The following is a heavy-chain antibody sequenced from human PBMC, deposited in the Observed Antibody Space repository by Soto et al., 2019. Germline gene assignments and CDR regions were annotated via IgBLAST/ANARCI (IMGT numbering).Heavy chain of an antibody. CDR2: ITNTGTTI. CDR3: ARGKRYFDS. J-gene: IGHJ4*01. D-gene: IGHD3-9*01. V-gene: IGHV3-11*01. CDR1: GFSFSDNY. Sequence: GGSLRLSCAASGFSFSDNYMTWIRQAPGKGLEWVSYITNTGTTIYYADSVKGRFTISRDNAKNSLYLQMNSLRAEDTAVYYCARGKRYFDSWGHGTLVTVSS.